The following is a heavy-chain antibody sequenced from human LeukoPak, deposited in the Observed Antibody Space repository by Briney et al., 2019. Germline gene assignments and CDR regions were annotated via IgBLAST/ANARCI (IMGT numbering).Heavy chain of an antibody. D-gene: IGHD3-9*01. V-gene: IGHV1-18*01. CDR3: ARDLGAYYDILTGYYPLDY. Sequence: ASVKVSCKASGYTFTSYAISWVRQAPGQGLEWMGWISAYNGNTNYAQKLQGRVTMTTDTSTSTAYMELRSLRSDDTAVYYCARDLGAYYDILTGYYPLDYWGQGTLVTVSS. CDR2: ISAYNGNT. CDR1: GYTFTSYA. J-gene: IGHJ4*02.